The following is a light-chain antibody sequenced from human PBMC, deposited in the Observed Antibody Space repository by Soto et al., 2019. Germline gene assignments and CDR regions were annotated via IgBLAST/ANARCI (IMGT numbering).Light chain of an antibody. CDR3: QQYNNWPGWT. Sequence: EIVVTQSPATLSVSPGERATLSCRTSQSVSSHVAWYQQKPGQAPRLLIHGASTRATAIPARFSGSGSGTEFTLTIISLQSEDLAVYHCQQYNNWPGWTFGKGTTGDIK. J-gene: IGKJ1*01. V-gene: IGKV3-15*01. CDR1: QSVSSH. CDR2: GAS.